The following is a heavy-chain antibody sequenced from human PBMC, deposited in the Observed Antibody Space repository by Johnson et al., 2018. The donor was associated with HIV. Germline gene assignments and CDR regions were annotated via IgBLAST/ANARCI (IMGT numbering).Heavy chain of an antibody. CDR3: SKERTARVTPVEA. J-gene: IGHJ3*01. Sequence: VQLVESGGGLVQPGGSLRLSCAVSGFTVNGNYMSWVRQAPGKGLEWVSRIYSDSGTSGTNYADSVKGRFTISRDSSKNTRYLQMNSLRVDDTAVYYCSKERTARVTPVEAWGQGTRVTVSS. V-gene: IGHV3-66*01. CDR2: IYSDSGTSGT. CDR1: GFTVNGNY. D-gene: IGHD5-18*01.